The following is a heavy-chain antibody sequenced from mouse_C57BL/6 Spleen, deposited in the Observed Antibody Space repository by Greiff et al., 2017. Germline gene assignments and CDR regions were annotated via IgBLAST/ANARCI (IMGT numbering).Heavy chain of an antibody. CDR3: ARHEKNYGSVYFDV. D-gene: IGHD1-1*01. CDR2: ISSGGSYT. CDR1: GFTFSSYG. Sequence: EVQGVESGGDLVKPGGSLKLSCAASGFTFSSYGMSWVRQTPDKRLEWVATISSGGSYTYYPDSVKGLFTISRDNAKNTLYLQMSSLKSEDTAMYYCARHEKNYGSVYFDVWGTGTTVTVSA. V-gene: IGHV5-6*01. J-gene: IGHJ1*03.